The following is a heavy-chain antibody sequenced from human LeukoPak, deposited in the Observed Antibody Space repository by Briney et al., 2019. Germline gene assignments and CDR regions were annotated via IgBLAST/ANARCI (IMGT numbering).Heavy chain of an antibody. J-gene: IGHJ4*02. CDR1: GNYW. Sequence: GGSLRPSCAASGNYWMHWVRQAPGKGLVWVSHINSDGSWISYADSVKGRFTISKDNAKNTVYLQMNNLRAEDTAVYYCVSFYETYWGRGTLVTVSS. V-gene: IGHV3-74*01. D-gene: IGHD2/OR15-2a*01. CDR3: VSFYETY. CDR2: INSDGSWI.